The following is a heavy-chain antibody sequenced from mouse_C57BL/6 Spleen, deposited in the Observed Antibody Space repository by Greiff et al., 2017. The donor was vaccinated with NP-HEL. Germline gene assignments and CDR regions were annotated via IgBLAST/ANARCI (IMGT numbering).Heavy chain of an antibody. Sequence: EVMLVESGGGLVQPGGSLSLSCAASGFTFTDYYMSWVRQPPGKALEWLGFIRNKANGYTTEYSASVKGRFTISRDNSQSVLYLQMNALRAEDSATYYCARSYDWYFDVWGTGTTVTVSS. J-gene: IGHJ1*03. CDR2: IRNKANGYTT. V-gene: IGHV7-3*01. CDR1: GFTFTDYY. D-gene: IGHD2-12*01. CDR3: ARSYDWYFDV.